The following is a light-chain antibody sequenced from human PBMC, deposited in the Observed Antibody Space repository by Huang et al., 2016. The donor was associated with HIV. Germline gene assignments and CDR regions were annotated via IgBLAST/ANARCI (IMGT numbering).Light chain of an antibody. J-gene: IGKJ1*01. CDR2: DAS. Sequence: DIQMTQSPSYLSASVGDRVTITCRASQDISNYLNLYQQKPGKAPKRLIYDASNLETGVPSRFSGSGSGTDFTFTISSLQPEDIATYYCQQYDNLPRTFGQGTKVEVK. CDR3: QQYDNLPRT. V-gene: IGKV1-33*01. CDR1: QDISNY.